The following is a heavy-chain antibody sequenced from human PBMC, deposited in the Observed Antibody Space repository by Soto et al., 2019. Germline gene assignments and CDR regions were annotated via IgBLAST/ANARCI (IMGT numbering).Heavy chain of an antibody. Sequence: GGSLRLSCQASGFNFRMYEMHWVRKAPGKGLEWVSYISSSGLTTYYADFAEGRFTISRDNAKDSLYLQLNSLRVGAPAVYYSAPYGTRGDWWGLGTQVTVSS. V-gene: IGHV3-48*03. CDR2: ISSSGLTT. CDR1: GFNFRMYE. CDR3: APYGTRGDW. D-gene: IGHD3-10*01. J-gene: IGHJ5*01.